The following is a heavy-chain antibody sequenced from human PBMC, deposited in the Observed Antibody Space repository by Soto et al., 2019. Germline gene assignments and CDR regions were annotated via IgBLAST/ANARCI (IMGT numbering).Heavy chain of an antibody. V-gene: IGHV4-39*01. Sequence: QLQLQESGPGLVKPSETLSLTCTVSGGSISSSSYYWGWIRQPPGKGLEWIGSIYYSGSTYYNPSLKSRVTTPVDTSKTRSSLTLSSVSAPDTAVYYCARHFSVTEDAFDIWGQGTMVTVSS. CDR1: GGSISSSSYY. J-gene: IGHJ3*02. CDR2: IYYSGST. CDR3: ARHFSVTEDAFDI. D-gene: IGHD3-16*02.